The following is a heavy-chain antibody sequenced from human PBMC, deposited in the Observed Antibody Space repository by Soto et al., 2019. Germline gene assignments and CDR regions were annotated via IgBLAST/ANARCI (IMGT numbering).Heavy chain of an antibody. CDR3: AREGGYSYGSDAFDI. D-gene: IGHD5-18*01. CDR2: ISYDGSNK. J-gene: IGHJ3*02. CDR1: GFTFSSYA. V-gene: IGHV3-30-3*01. Sequence: QVQLVESGGGVVQPGRSLRLSCAASGFTFSSYAMHWVRQAPGKGLEWVAVISYDGSNKYYADSVKGRFTISRDNSKNTMYMQMNSLRAEDTVVYYCAREGGYSYGSDAFDIWGQGTMVTVSS.